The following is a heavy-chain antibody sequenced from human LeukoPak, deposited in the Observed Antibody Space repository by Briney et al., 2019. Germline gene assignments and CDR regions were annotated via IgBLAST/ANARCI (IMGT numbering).Heavy chain of an antibody. Sequence: ASVKVSCKASGGTFSSYAISWVRQAPGQGLEWMGGIIPIFGTANYAQKFQGRVTITADESTSTAYMELSSLRSEDTAVYYCARYYYDSSGYYYGLDYWGQGTLVTVSS. CDR3: ARYYYDSSGYYYGLDY. V-gene: IGHV1-69*13. D-gene: IGHD3-22*01. CDR2: IIPIFGTA. J-gene: IGHJ4*02. CDR1: GGTFSSYA.